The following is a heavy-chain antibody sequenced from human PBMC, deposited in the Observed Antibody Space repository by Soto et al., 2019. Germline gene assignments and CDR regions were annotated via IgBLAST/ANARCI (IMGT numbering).Heavy chain of an antibody. V-gene: IGHV5-51*01. CDR3: AIRSSGRWYWFDP. Sequence: GESLKISCKGSGYRFTNYWIGWVRQMPGKGLEWMGIIYPGDSDTRYSPSFQGQVTISADKSINTAYLQWSSLKASDTAMYYCAIRSSGRWYWFDPWGQGTLVTVSS. CDR1: GYRFTNYW. CDR2: IYPGDSDT. D-gene: IGHD6-13*01. J-gene: IGHJ5*02.